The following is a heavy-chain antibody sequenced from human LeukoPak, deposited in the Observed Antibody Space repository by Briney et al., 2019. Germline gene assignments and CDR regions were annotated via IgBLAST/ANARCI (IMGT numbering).Heavy chain of an antibody. D-gene: IGHD3-22*01. V-gene: IGHV4-59*01. CDR1: GGSINSYY. Sequence: SETLSLTCSVSGGSINSYYWNWIRRPPGKGLEWIGYIYYNGNTNYSPSLKSRVTMSVDTSKNQFSLKLSSVTAADTAVYYCARERLVSAPFDYWGQGTLVTVSS. J-gene: IGHJ4*02. CDR2: IYYNGNT. CDR3: ARERLVSAPFDY.